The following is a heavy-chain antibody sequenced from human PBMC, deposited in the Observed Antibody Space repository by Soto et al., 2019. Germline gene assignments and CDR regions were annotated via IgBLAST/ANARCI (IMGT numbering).Heavy chain of an antibody. CDR3: ARPLYGNNVDY. CDR1: GYTFTSYD. CDR2: MNPNSGNT. J-gene: IGHJ4*02. D-gene: IGHD4-4*01. Sequence: QVQLVQSGAEVKKPGASVKVSCKASGYTFTSYDINWVRQATGQGLEWMGWMNPNSGNTGYAQKFQGRATMTTNTSISTAYMALRSLRSEDTAVYSSARPLYGNNVDYWGPGTLVTVSP. V-gene: IGHV1-8*01.